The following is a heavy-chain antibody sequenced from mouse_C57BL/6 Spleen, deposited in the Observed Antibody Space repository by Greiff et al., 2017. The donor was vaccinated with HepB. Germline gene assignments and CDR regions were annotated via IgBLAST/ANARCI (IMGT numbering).Heavy chain of an antibody. V-gene: IGHV5-6*01. D-gene: IGHD1-1*02. J-gene: IGHJ3*01. Sequence: EVQGVESGGDLVKPGGSLKLSCAASGFPFSSYGMSWVRQTPDKRLEWVATICSCGSYTYYPDSVKGRFTISRDNAQNTLYLHTSSLKSEDAAMYYCASMVGHSWFAYWGQGTLVTVSA. CDR1: GFPFSSYG. CDR3: ASMVGHSWFAY. CDR2: ICSCGSYT.